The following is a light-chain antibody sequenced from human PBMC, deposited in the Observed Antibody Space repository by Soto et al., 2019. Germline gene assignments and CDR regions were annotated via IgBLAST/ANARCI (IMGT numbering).Light chain of an antibody. CDR3: TSYAGNNIVL. Sequence: QSALTQPPSASGSPGQSVTISCTGTSSDVGAYNYVSWYQQHPGKAPKLMIHEVSKRPAGVPDRFSGSKSDNTASLTVSGLQAEDEADYYCTSYAGNNIVLFGRGTKLTVL. V-gene: IGLV2-8*01. CDR1: SSDVGAYNY. J-gene: IGLJ2*01. CDR2: EVS.